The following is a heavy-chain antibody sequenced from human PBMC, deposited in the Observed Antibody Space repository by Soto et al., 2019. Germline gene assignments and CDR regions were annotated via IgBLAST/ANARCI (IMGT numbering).Heavy chain of an antibody. D-gene: IGHD6-6*01. CDR3: ARDKQLVQGYYYYYGMDV. Sequence: ASVKVSCKASGYTFTSYGISWVRQAPGQGLEWMGWISAYNGNTNYAQKLQGRVTMTTDTSTSTAYMELRSLRSDDTAVYYCARDKQLVQGYYYYYGMDVWGQGTTVTVSS. V-gene: IGHV1-18*01. CDR1: GYTFTSYG. CDR2: ISAYNGNT. J-gene: IGHJ6*02.